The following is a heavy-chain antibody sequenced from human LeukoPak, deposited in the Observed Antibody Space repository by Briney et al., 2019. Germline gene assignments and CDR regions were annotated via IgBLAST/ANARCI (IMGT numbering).Heavy chain of an antibody. CDR1: GGSISSSSYY. Sequence: SETLSLTCTVSGGSISSSSYYWGWIRQPPGKGLEWLGSIYYSGSTYYNPSLKSRVTISVDTSKNQFSLKLSSVTAADTAVYYCASKRIVATIYDYWGQGTLVTVSS. J-gene: IGHJ4*02. CDR2: IYYSGST. V-gene: IGHV4-39*01. CDR3: ASKRIVATIYDY. D-gene: IGHD5-12*01.